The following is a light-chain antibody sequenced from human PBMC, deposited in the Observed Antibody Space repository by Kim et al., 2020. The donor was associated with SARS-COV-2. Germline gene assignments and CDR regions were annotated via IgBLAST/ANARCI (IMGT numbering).Light chain of an antibody. J-gene: IGLJ3*02. CDR3: SSYTSSSTWV. V-gene: IGLV2-14*04. Sequence: QSITISCTGTSSDFGGYNYVSWYQQHPGKAPKLMIYDVSKRPSGVSNRFSGSKSGNTASLTISGLQAEDEADYYCSSYTSSSTWVFGGGTQLTVL. CDR1: SSDFGGYNY. CDR2: DVS.